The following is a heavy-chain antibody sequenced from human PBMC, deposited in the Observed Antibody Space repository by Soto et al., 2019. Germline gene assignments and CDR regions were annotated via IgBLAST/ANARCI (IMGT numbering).Heavy chain of an antibody. CDR1: GFTFSNAW. CDR2: IKSKTDGGTT. V-gene: IGHV3-15*07. J-gene: IGHJ5*01. Sequence: GGSLRLSCAASGFTFSNAWMNWVRQAPGKGLEWVGRIKSKTDGGTTDYAAPVKGRFTISRDDSKNTLYLQMNSLKTEDTAVYYCSTAAPNRVWHNWLDFSGRGTLVTVSS. D-gene: IGHD6-13*01. CDR3: STAAPNRVWHNWLDF.